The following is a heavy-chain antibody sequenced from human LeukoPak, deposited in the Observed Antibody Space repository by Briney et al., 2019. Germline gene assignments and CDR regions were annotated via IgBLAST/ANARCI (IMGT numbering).Heavy chain of an antibody. CDR3: AKGSVEVALFDC. V-gene: IGHV3-30*18. J-gene: IGHJ4*02. CDR2: ISYDGSNK. D-gene: IGHD3-10*01. Sequence: GGSLRLSCAASGFTFSSYGMHWVRQAPGKGLEWVAVISYDGSNKYYADSVKGRFTISRDNSKNTLFLQMNSLRADDTAVYFCAKGSVEVALFDCWGQGTLVTVSS. CDR1: GFTFSSYG.